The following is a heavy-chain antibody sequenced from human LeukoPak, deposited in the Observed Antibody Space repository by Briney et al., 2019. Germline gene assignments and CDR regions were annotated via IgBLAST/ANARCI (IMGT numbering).Heavy chain of an antibody. V-gene: IGHV4-34*01. CDR1: GGSFSGYY. Sequence: PSETLSLTCAVYGGSFSGYYWSWIRQPPGKGLEWIGEINHSGSTNYNPSLKSRVTISVDTSKNQFSLKLSSVTAADTAVYYCARHSSGWYRHYYYGMDVWGQGTTVTVSS. CDR3: ARHSSGWYRHYYYGMDV. CDR2: INHSGST. D-gene: IGHD6-19*01. J-gene: IGHJ6*02.